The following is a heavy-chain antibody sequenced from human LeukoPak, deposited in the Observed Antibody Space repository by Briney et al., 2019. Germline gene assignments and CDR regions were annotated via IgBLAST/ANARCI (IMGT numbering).Heavy chain of an antibody. J-gene: IGHJ3*02. CDR3: AREVRGDAFDI. CDR2: IYYSGST. CDR1: GGSISSSSYY. D-gene: IGHD3-10*01. Sequence: SETLSLTCTVSGGSISSSSYYWGWIRQPPGKGLEWIGSIYYSGSTYYNPSLKSRVTISVDTSKNQFSLKLSPVTAADTAVYYCAREVRGDAFDIWGQGTMVTVSS. V-gene: IGHV4-39*07.